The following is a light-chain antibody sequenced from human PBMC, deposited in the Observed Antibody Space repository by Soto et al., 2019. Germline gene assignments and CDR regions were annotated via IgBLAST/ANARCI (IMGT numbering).Light chain of an antibody. CDR3: QHYGDSPIT. J-gene: IGKJ5*01. CDR1: QSVTSR. V-gene: IGKV3-20*01. Sequence: EILLTQSPGTLSLSPGERATLSFRASQSVTSRLAWYQQKPGQAPRLLIFGASSRATGIPDRFSGSGSGTDFTLTISRLEPEDFALYYCQHYGDSPITFGQGTRLEIK. CDR2: GAS.